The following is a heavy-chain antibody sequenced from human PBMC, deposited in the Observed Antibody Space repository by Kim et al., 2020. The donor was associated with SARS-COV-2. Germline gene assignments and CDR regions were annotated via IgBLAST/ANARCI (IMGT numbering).Heavy chain of an antibody. V-gene: IGHV3-33*06. J-gene: IGHJ4*02. D-gene: IGHD4-17*01. CDR3: AKDRSYGGNLEDY. CDR2: IWYDGSNK. Sequence: GGSLRLSCAASGFTFSSYGMHWVRQAPGKGLEWVAVIWYDGSNKYYADSVKGRFTISRDNSKNTLYLQMNSLRAEDTAVYYCAKDRSYGGNLEDYWGQGTPVTVSS. CDR1: GFTFSSYG.